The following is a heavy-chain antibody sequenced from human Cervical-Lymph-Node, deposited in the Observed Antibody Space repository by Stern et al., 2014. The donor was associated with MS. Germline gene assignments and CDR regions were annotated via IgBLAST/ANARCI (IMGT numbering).Heavy chain of an antibody. Sequence: EVQLVESGGGLVKPGGSLRLSCAASGDIFSDAWMTWVRQAPGKGLEWVGRIKAKSEGGTTGYAAPVEGRFTISRDDSSNTVYLQMNSLKIDDTAVYYCTTGGDFWSGFYLDNWGQGTLVTVSS. D-gene: IGHD3-3*01. CDR1: GDIFSDAW. V-gene: IGHV3-15*01. CDR2: IKAKSEGGTT. CDR3: TTGGDFWSGFYLDN. J-gene: IGHJ4*02.